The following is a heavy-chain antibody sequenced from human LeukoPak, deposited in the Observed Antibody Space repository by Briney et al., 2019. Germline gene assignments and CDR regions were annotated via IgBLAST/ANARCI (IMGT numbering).Heavy chain of an antibody. V-gene: IGHV4-59*01. CDR3: VAMSLTRFDP. CDR1: GGSISDYY. J-gene: IGHJ5*02. CDR2: IHNDGPT. Sequence: SETLSLTCTVSGGSISDYYWSWVRLPPGKGLEYIGYIHNDGPTNYSPSLNSRVTISLDASKNQFSLKLTSVTAADSAVYYSVAMSLTRFDPWGQGALVTVSS.